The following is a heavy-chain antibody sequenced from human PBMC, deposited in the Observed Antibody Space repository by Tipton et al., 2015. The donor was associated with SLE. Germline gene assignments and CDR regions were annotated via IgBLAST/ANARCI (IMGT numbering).Heavy chain of an antibody. CDR3: AKHRSGWDDWYFDL. V-gene: IGHV3-74*01. CDR1: GFTFSSYW. Sequence: GSLRLSCAASGFTFSSYWMHWVRQAPGKGLVWVSRINSDGSSTSYADSVKGRFTISRDNAKNTLYLQMNSLRAEDTTVYYCAKHRSGWDDWYFDLWGRGTLVTVSS. J-gene: IGHJ2*01. D-gene: IGHD6-19*01. CDR2: INSDGSST.